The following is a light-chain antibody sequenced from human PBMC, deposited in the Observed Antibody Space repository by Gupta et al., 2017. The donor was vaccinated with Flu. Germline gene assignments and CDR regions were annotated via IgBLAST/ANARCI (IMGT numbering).Light chain of an antibody. CDR2: AAS. J-gene: IGKJ4*01. CDR1: QGISNY. CDR3: QKYNSAPLT. V-gene: IGKV1-27*01. Sequence: DIQMTQSPSSLSASVGDRVTITCRASQGISNYLAWYQQKPGKVPKLLIYAASTLQSGVPSRFSGSGSVTDFTLTISSLHPEDVATYYCQKYNSAPLTFGGGTKVEIK.